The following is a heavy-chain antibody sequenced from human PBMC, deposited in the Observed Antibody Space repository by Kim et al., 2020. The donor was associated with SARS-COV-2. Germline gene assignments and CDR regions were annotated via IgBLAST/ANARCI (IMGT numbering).Heavy chain of an antibody. J-gene: IGHJ4*02. CDR3: TTDPPDSSSWTY. Sequence: DYAAPVKGRFTISRDDSKNTLYLQMNSLKTEDTAVYYCTTDPPDSSSWTYWGQGTLVTVSS. V-gene: IGHV3-15*01. D-gene: IGHD6-13*01.